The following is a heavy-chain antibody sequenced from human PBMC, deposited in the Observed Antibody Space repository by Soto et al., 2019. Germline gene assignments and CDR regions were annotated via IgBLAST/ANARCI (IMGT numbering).Heavy chain of an antibody. CDR2: MSYDGTRT. Sequence: QVQLVESGGGVVQPGGSLRLSCAASGFTFTSYTMHWVRQAPGKGLEWVAVMSYDGTRTDYVDAVKGRITISRDTSKNSLYLQMNNLRPDDTAMYYCARDRAYGDPNWFDPWGQGTLVTVSS. V-gene: IGHV3-30-3*01. D-gene: IGHD4-17*01. J-gene: IGHJ5*02. CDR3: ARDRAYGDPNWFDP. CDR1: GFTFTSYT.